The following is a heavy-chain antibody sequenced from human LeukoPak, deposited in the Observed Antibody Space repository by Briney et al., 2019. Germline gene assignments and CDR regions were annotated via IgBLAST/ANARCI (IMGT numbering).Heavy chain of an antibody. D-gene: IGHD6-19*01. V-gene: IGHV3-9*01. CDR1: GFTFDDYA. J-gene: IGHJ4*02. Sequence: PGGSLRLSCAASGFTFDDYAMHWVRQAPGKGLEWVSGISWNSGSIGYADSVKGRFTISRDNAKNSLYLQMNSLRAEDTALYYCAKGHSSGWYAASDCWGQGTLVTVSS. CDR3: AKGHSSGWYAASDC. CDR2: ISWNSGSI.